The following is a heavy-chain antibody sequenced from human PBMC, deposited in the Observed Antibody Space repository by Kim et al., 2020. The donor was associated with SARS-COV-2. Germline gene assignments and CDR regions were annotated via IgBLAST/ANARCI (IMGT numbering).Heavy chain of an antibody. Sequence: NYAPKCEGRVNLTRDTSASTSYMELSSLRSEDTAVFYCARGTTAGWFDLWGQGTLVTVSS. V-gene: IGHV1-3*01. J-gene: IGHJ5*02. D-gene: IGHD1-1*01. CDR3: ARGTTAGWFDL.